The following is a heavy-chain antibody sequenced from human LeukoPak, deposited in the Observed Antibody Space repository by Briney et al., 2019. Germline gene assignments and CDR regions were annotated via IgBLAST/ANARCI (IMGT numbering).Heavy chain of an antibody. CDR3: AKTSLCGGDCYALPHH. V-gene: IGHV3-23*01. Sequence: GGSLRLSCAASGFTFSSYAMSWVRQAPGKGLEWVSGISGSGGSTYYADSVKGRFTISRDNSKNTLYLQMNSLRAEDTAVYYCAKTSLCGGDCYALPHHWGRGTLVTVSS. D-gene: IGHD2-21*02. J-gene: IGHJ4*02. CDR2: ISGSGGST. CDR1: GFTFSSYA.